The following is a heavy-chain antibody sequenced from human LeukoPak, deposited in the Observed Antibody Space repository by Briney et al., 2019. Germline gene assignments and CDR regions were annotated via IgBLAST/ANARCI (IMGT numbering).Heavy chain of an antibody. CDR3: ARGLSYYDFWSGYYRVGYYYYGMDV. CDR2: MNPNSGNT. D-gene: IGHD3-3*01. J-gene: IGHJ6*02. CDR1: GYTFTSYD. V-gene: IGHV1-8*01. Sequence: GASVKVSCKASGYTFTSYDINWVRQATGQGLEWMGWMNPNSGNTGYAQKFQGRVTMTRNTSISTAYMELSSLRSEDTAVYYCARGLSYYDFWSGYYRVGYYYYGMDVWGQGTTVTVSS.